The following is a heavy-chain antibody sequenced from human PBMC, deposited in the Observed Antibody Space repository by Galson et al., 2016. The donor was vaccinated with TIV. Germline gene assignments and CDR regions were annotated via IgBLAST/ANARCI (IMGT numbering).Heavy chain of an antibody. CDR1: GFNFSDYY. Sequence: SVKVSCKASGFNFSDYYFHWVRQAPGQGLEWMGWINPTSGGTKYAQKFQAWVTLTRDTSINTAHMEMSRLKSDDTAVYFCAGGRRLTGSSWREFTSMDVWGQGTTVIVSS. D-gene: IGHD1-20*01. J-gene: IGHJ6*02. V-gene: IGHV1-2*04. CDR2: INPTSGGT. CDR3: AGGRRLTGSSWREFTSMDV.